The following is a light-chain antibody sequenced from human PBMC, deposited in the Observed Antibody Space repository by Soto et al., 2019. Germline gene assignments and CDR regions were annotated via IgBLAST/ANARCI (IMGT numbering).Light chain of an antibody. CDR1: QNIGNK. V-gene: IGKV3-15*01. CDR2: GAS. J-gene: IGKJ1*01. Sequence: EIVMTPSPATLSVSPGESATLSCRASQNIGNKLAWYQQKPGQAPRLLIYGASTRATGIPARFSGSGSGTEFTLTINSLQSEDFAVYYCQQYNNWPPWTFGQGTKVDI. CDR3: QQYNNWPPWT.